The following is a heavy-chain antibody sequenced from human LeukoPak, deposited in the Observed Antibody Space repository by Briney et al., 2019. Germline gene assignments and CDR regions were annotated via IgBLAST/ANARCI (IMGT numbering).Heavy chain of an antibody. V-gene: IGHV3-64*04. D-gene: IGHD2-2*01. Sequence: GGSLRLSCAASGFPFSSYAMHWVRQAPGEGLEYVSAISSNGGSTYYANSVKGRFTISRDNSKNTLYLQMNRLRAEDTAVYYCASSRVCSSTSCFDYWGQGTLVTVSS. CDR3: ASSRVCSSTSCFDY. CDR2: ISSNGGST. CDR1: GFPFSSYA. J-gene: IGHJ4*02.